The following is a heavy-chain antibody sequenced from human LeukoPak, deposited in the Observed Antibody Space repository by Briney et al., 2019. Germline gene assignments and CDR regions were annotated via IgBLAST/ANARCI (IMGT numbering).Heavy chain of an antibody. J-gene: IGHJ4*02. CDR3: AKEDSSGYYYPYGLTYFDY. Sequence: PGGSLRLSCAASGFTFSSYAMSWVRQAPGKGLEWVSAISGSGGSTYYADSVKGRFTISRDNSKNMLYLQMNSLRAEDTAVYYCAKEDSSGYYYPYGLTYFDYWGQGTLVTVSS. D-gene: IGHD3-22*01. CDR1: GFTFSSYA. V-gene: IGHV3-23*01. CDR2: ISGSGGST.